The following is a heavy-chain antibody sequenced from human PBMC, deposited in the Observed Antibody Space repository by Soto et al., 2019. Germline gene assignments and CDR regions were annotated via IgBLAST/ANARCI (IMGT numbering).Heavy chain of an antibody. J-gene: IGHJ4*02. CDR3: AKEDTYYYGSGSSRVDY. CDR1: GFTFSSYG. CDR2: ISYDGSNK. Sequence: GGSLRLSCAASGFTFSSYGMHWVRQAPGKGLEWVAVISYDGSNKYYADSVKGRFTISRDNSKNTLYLQMNSLRAGDTAVYYCAKEDTYYYGSGSSRVDYWGQGTLVTVSS. V-gene: IGHV3-30*18. D-gene: IGHD3-10*01.